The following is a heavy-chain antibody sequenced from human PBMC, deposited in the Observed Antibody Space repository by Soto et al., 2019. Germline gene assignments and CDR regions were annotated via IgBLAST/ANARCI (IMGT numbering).Heavy chain of an antibody. Sequence: GGSLRLSCAASGFTFSSYWMHWVRQAPGKGLVWVSRINSDGSSTSYADSVKGRFTISRDNAKNTLYLQMNSLRAEDAAVYYCARDRVYYYYYMDVWGKGTTVTVSS. J-gene: IGHJ6*03. V-gene: IGHV3-74*01. CDR1: GFTFSSYW. CDR3: ARDRVYYYYYMDV. CDR2: INSDGSST. D-gene: IGHD3-10*01.